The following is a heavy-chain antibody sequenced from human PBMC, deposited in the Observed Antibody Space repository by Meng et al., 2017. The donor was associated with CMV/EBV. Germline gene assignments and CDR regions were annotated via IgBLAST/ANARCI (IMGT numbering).Heavy chain of an antibody. Sequence: QWQLQQWGAGPLKPSVTLASTCAVYGGSCRGYYWSWIRQPPGKGLEWIGEINHSGSTNYNPSLKSRVTISVDTSKNQFSLKLSSVTAADTAVYYCARGGNWFDPWGQGTLVTVSS. CDR3: ARGGNWFDP. V-gene: IGHV4-34*01. J-gene: IGHJ5*02. CDR2: INHSGST. CDR1: GGSCRGYY.